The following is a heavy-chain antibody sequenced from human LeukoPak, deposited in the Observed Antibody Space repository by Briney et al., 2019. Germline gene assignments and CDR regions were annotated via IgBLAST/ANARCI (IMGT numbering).Heavy chain of an antibody. CDR1: GFTFSSYG. CDR3: LAKGFDY. J-gene: IGHJ4*02. V-gene: IGHV3-30*03. CDR2: ISYDGSNK. Sequence: GGSLGLSCAASGFTFSSYGMHWVRQAPGKGLEWVAVISYDGSNKYYADSVKGRFTISRDNSKNTLYLQMNSLRAEDTAVYYCLAKGFDYWGQGTLVTVSS.